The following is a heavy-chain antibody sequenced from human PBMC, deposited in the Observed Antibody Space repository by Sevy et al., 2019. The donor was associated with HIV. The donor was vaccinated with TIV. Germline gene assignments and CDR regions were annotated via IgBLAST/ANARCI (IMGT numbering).Heavy chain of an antibody. D-gene: IGHD6-13*01. CDR1: EFSFSDYY. J-gene: IGHJ4*02. Sequence: GGSLRLSCAVSEFSFSDYYMAWIRQAPGKGLEWVSYISSRSSYTNYADSVKGRFTISRDNAKNSLYLQMNSLRAEDTAVYYCARCRVAAADYYFDYWGQGTLVTVSS. V-gene: IGHV3-11*06. CDR3: ARCRVAAADYYFDY. CDR2: ISSRSSYT.